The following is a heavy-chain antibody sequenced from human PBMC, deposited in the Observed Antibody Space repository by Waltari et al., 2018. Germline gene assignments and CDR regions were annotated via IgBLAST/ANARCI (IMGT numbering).Heavy chain of an antibody. CDR1: GYTFTSYY. V-gene: IGHV1-46*01. J-gene: IGHJ6*02. CDR3: ARALGPPYDFNNYYGMDV. CDR2: INPSGVST. D-gene: IGHD3-3*01. Sequence: QVQLVQSGAEVKKPGASVKVSCKASGYTFTSYYMHWVRQAPGQGLEWMGIINPSGVSTSYAQKFKGRVTMTRDTSKNQFSLKLSSVTAADTAVYYCARALGPPYDFNNYYGMDVWGQGTTVTVSS.